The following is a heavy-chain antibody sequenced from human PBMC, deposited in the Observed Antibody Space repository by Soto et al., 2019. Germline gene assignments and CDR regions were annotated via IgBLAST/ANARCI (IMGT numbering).Heavy chain of an antibody. V-gene: IGHV3-23*01. CDR3: AKNFESPALWSGETYDFVS. D-gene: IGHD3-10*01. Sequence: GGSLRLSCAASGFTFSSYWMHWVRQAPGKGLEWVSVISGNGGSTYYADSVKGRFTISRDNSKNTLYLQMNSLGAEDTAVYYCAKNFESPALWSGETYDFVSWGQGPMVTVS. CDR1: GFTFSSYW. J-gene: IGHJ3*01. CDR2: ISGNGGST.